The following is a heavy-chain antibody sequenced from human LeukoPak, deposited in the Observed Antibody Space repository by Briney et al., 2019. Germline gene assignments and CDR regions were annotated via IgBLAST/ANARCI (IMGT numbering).Heavy chain of an antibody. CDR1: GFTFSSYG. CDR3: AKPSSYGGYYFDY. CDR2: ISYDGSNK. D-gene: IGHD5-12*01. Sequence: GGSLRLSCAASGFTFSSYGMHWVRQAPGKGLEWVAVISYDGSNKYYADSVKGRFTISRDNSKNTLYLQMNSLRAEDTAVYYCAKPSSYGGYYFDYWGQGTLVTVSS. J-gene: IGHJ4*02. V-gene: IGHV3-30*18.